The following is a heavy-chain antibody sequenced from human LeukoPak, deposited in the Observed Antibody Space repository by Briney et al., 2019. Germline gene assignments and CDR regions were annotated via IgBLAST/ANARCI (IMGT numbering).Heavy chain of an antibody. J-gene: IGHJ4*02. Sequence: GGPLRLSCAASGFTLSDYYMSWIRQAPGKGLEWVSYISSSGSTIYYTDSVKGRFTISRDNAKNSLYLQMNSLRAEDTAVYYCARDRVYYDSSGYIDWGQGTLVTVSS. CDR3: ARDRVYYDSSGYID. D-gene: IGHD3-22*01. CDR1: GFTLSDYY. CDR2: ISSSGSTI. V-gene: IGHV3-11*01.